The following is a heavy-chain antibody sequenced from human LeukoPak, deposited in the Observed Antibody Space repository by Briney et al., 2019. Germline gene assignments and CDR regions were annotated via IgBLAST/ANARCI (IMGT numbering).Heavy chain of an antibody. CDR2: THYRGTT. D-gene: IGHD5-24*01. CDR3: VRHEEEDGYNAKTFDS. V-gene: IGHV4-39*01. J-gene: IGHJ4*02. CDR1: GVSISTTNNF. Sequence: SETLSLTCSVSGVSISTTNNFWGWIRQPPGKGLEWIGSTHYRGTTYYTPSLKSRVTIFVDTSKNQFSLRLSSVTAADTAVYYCVRHEEEDGYNAKTFDSWGQGTLVTVSS.